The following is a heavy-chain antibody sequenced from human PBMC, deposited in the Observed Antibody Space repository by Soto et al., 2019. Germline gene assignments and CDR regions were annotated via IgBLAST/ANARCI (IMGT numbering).Heavy chain of an antibody. V-gene: IGHV3-66*01. D-gene: IGHD3-3*01. J-gene: IGHJ6*03. CDR1: GFTVSSNY. CDR2: IYSGGST. Sequence: GGSLRLSCAASGFTVSSNYMSWVRQAPGKGLEWVSVIYSGGSTYYADSVKGRFTISRDNSKNTLYLQMNSLRAEDTAVYYCAREGRVVTKYYYYYMDVWGKGTTVTVSS. CDR3: AREGRVVTKYYYYYMDV.